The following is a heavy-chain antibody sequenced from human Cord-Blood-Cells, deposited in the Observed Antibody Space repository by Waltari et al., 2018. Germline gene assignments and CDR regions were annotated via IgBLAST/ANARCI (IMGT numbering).Heavy chain of an antibody. V-gene: IGHV1-69*09. J-gene: IGHJ4*02. CDR2: INPIXGIA. Sequence: QVQLVQSGAEVKKPGSSVKVSCKASGGTFSSYAISWVRQAPGQGMEWMGRINPIXGIANCSEKFQXXXXXXXXXXXXXXXXXXXSLRSEDTAVYYCARAPVLGYCSSTSWCYFDYWGQGTLVTVSS. D-gene: IGHD2-2*01. CDR3: ARAPVLGYCSSTSWCYFDY. CDR1: GGTFSSYA.